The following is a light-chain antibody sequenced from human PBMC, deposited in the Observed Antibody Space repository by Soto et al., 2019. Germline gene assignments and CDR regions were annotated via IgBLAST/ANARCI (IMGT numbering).Light chain of an antibody. CDR1: SSDVGAYIY. J-gene: IGLJ1*01. Sequence: QSALTQPASVSGSPGQSITISCTGTSSDVGAYIYVSWYQQHPGKAPKLMIYEVSNRPSGVSNRFSGSKSGNTASLTISGLQAEDEADYFCSSYSGRFFYVLGTGTKVTVL. V-gene: IGLV2-14*01. CDR3: SSYSGRFFYV. CDR2: EVS.